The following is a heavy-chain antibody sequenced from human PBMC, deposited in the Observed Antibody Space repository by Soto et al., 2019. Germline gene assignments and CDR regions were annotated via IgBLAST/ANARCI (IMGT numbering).Heavy chain of an antibody. Sequence: QVPLVESGGGVVQPGRSLRLSCAASGFTFSSYGMHWVRQAPGKGLERVAVIWHDGSNKYYADSVKGRFTISRDDSRNTLYLQMNSLGAEGTAVYYCARAGLWAAAGTVGEDYYYGMDVWGQGGTVTVCS. CDR3: ARAGLWAAAGTVGEDYYYGMDV. D-gene: IGHD6-13*01. V-gene: IGHV3-33*01. CDR2: IWHDGSNK. CDR1: GFTFSSYG. J-gene: IGHJ6*02.